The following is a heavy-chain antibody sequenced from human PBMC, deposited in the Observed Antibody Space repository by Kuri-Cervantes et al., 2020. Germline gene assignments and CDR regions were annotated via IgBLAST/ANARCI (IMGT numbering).Heavy chain of an antibody. D-gene: IGHD1/OR15-1a*01. V-gene: IGHV1-2*02. CDR3: ARGTGRVLRSDAFDI. CDR1: GYIFTGYY. CDR2: INPNSGGT. J-gene: IGHJ3*02. Sequence: PSVKVSCKASGYIFTGYYIYWVRQAPGQGLEWMGWINPNSGGTNYAQKFQGRVTMTRDTSISTAYMELNWLRSDDTAVYYCARGTGRVLRSDAFDIWGQGTMVTVSS.